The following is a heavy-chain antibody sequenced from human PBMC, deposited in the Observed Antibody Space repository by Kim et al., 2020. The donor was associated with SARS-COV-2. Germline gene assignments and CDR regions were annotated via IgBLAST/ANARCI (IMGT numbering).Heavy chain of an antibody. D-gene: IGHD3-22*01. J-gene: IGHJ3*02. V-gene: IGHV4-31*03. CDR3: ARARGITMIVVVMSDAFDI. CDR2: IYYSGST. CDR1: GGSISSGGYY. Sequence: SETLSLTCTVSGGSISSGGYYWSWIRQHPGKGLEWIGYIYYSGSTYYNPSLKSRVTISVDTSKNQFSLKLSSVTAADTAVYYCARARGITMIVVVMSDAFDIWGQGTMVTVSS.